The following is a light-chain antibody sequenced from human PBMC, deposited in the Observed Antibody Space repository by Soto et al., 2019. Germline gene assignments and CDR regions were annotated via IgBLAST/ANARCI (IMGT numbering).Light chain of an antibody. CDR2: GTS. CDR1: QSVASN. CDR3: QHYNNWPIT. V-gene: IGKV3-15*01. Sequence: IVMAHSPASLSVSPGEMVTLSCRASQSVASNLAWYQQKPGQAPRLLIYGTSTRATGVPARFSGSGSGTDFTLTISSLQAADFAVYHCQHYNNWPITFGQGTRLEIK. J-gene: IGKJ5*01.